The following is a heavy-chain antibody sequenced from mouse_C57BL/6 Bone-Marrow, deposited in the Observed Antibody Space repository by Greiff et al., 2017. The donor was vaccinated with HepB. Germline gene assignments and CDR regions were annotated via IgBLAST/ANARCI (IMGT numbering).Heavy chain of an antibody. CDR3: ARSRYSNYGRYYAMDY. J-gene: IGHJ4*01. V-gene: IGHV1-61*01. Sequence: QVQLQQPGAELVRPGSSVKLSCKASGYTFTSYWMDWVKQRPGQGLEWIGNIYPSDSETHYNQKFKDKATLTVDKSSSTAYMQLSSLTSEDSAVYYCARSRYSNYGRYYAMDYWGQGTSVTVSS. D-gene: IGHD2-5*01. CDR2: IYPSDSET. CDR1: GYTFTSYW.